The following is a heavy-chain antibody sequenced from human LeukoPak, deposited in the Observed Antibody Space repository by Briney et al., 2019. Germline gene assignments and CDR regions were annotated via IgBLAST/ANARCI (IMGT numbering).Heavy chain of an antibody. V-gene: IGHV3-23*01. Sequence: GGSLRLSCAASGFTFSNYDMSWVRQAPGKGLEWVSSISDSGGSTYYADSVKGRFTISRDNSKNTLYLQMTNLRAADTAVYYCAKDLSSAVDADWFASWDQGSLVTVSS. CDR1: GFTFSNYD. J-gene: IGHJ5*01. CDR3: AKDLSSAVDADWFAS. CDR2: ISDSGGST. D-gene: IGHD3-22*01.